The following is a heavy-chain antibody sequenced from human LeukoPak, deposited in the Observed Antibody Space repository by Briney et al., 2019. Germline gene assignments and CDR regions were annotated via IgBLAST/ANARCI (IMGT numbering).Heavy chain of an antibody. CDR2: SYSDSNT. V-gene: IGHV3-53*01. D-gene: IGHD1-14*01. J-gene: IGHJ3*02. CDR1: GFTVSNNY. Sequence: GVSLRLSCAASGFTVSNNYMSWVRQGPGKGLEWVSISYSDSNTNYADSVKGRFTISRDTSQNTLSLQMNSLRAEDTAVYYCVRKNRDFNAAFDIWGQGTVVTVSS. CDR3: VRKNRDFNAAFDI.